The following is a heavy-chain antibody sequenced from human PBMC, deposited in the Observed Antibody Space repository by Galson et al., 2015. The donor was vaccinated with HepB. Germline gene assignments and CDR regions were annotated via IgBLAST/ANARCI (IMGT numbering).Heavy chain of an antibody. V-gene: IGHV1-3*01. J-gene: IGHJ4*02. Sequence: SVKVSCKAPGYTFTSYAMHWVRQAPGQRLEWMGWINAGNGNTKYSQKFQGRVTITRDTSASTAYMELSSLRSEDTAVYYCARGLSLELVDYWGQGTLVTVSS. D-gene: IGHD1-7*01. CDR1: GYTFTSYA. CDR3: ARGLSLELVDY. CDR2: INAGNGNT.